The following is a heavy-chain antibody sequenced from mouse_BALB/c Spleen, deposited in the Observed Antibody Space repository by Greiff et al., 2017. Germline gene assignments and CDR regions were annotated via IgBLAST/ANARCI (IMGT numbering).Heavy chain of an antibody. J-gene: IGHJ4*01. CDR3: ARGDYKSAMDY. V-gene: IGHV3-2*02. CDR1: GYSITSDYA. CDR2: ISYSGST. Sequence: VQLQQSGPGLVKPSQSLSLTCTVTGYSITSDYAWNWIRQFPGNKLEWMGYISYSGSTSYNPSLKSRISITRDTSKNQFFLQLNSVTTEDTATYYCARGDYKSAMDYWGQGTSVTVSS. D-gene: IGHD2-13*01.